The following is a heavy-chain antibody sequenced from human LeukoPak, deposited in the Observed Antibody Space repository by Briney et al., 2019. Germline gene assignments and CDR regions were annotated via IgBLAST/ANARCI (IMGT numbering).Heavy chain of an antibody. Sequence: GGSLTLSCSAAGFTFSSNAMGWVRPAPGKGLEWVTAIIGSAGTTSHADSVKGPFTISRANSKNTLYLQMTGLRAEDMAVYYGAKSRGYGLGRPTYAFDIWGQGTMVTVSS. D-gene: IGHD3-10*01. CDR3: AKSRGYGLGRPTYAFDI. CDR2: IIGSAGTT. J-gene: IGHJ3*02. V-gene: IGHV3-23*01. CDR1: GFTFSSNA.